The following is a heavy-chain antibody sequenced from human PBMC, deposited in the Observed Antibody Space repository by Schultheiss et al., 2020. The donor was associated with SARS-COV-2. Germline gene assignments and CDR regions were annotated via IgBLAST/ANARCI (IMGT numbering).Heavy chain of an antibody. D-gene: IGHD5-12*01. Sequence: GESLKISCAASGFTFSSYDMHWVRQATGKGLEWVSAIGTAGDTYYPGSVKGRFTISRENAKNTLYLQMNSLRAEHTAVYYCAKDLSPGIVATIVEYFDYWGQGTLVTVSS. CDR1: GFTFSSYD. CDR2: IGTAGDT. J-gene: IGHJ4*02. CDR3: AKDLSPGIVATIVEYFDY. V-gene: IGHV3-13*01.